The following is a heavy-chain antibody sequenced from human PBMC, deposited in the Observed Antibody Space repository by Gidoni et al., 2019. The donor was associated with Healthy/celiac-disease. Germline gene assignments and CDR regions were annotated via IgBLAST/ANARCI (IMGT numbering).Heavy chain of an antibody. CDR3: TTLAVYQLPHTAFLDY. V-gene: IGHV3-15*01. CDR1: GCTFSNAW. CDR2: IKSKTDGGTT. J-gene: IGHJ4*02. Sequence: EVQLVASGGGLVKPGGSLRLSCAASGCTFSNAWMSWVRQAPGKGLEWVGRIKSKTDGGTTDYAAPVKGRFTISRDDSKNTLYLQMNSLKTEDTAVYYCTTLAVYQLPHTAFLDYWGQGTLVTVSS. D-gene: IGHD2-2*01.